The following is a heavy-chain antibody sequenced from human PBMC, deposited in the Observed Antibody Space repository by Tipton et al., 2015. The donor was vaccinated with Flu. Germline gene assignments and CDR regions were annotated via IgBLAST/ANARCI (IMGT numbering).Heavy chain of an antibody. CDR3: ARGSGIAVADTRPDYYYYGMDV. J-gene: IGHJ6*02. V-gene: IGHV1-69*01. CDR2: IIPIFGTA. CDR1: GGTFSSYA. D-gene: IGHD6-19*01. Sequence: QLVQSGAEVKKPGSSVKVSCKASGGTFSSYAISWVRQAPGQGLEWMGGIIPIFGTANYAQKFQGRVTITADESTSTAYMELSSLRSEDTAVYYCARGSGIAVADTRPDYYYYGMDVWGQGTTVTVSS.